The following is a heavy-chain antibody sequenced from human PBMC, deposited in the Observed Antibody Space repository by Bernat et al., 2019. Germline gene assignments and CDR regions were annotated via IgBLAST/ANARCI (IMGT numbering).Heavy chain of an antibody. CDR1: GFTFSSYA. Sequence: QVQLVESGGGVVQPGRSLRLSCAASGFTFSSYAMHWVRQAPGKGLEWVAVISYDGSNKYYADSVKGRFTISRDNSKNTLYLQMNSLRAEDTAVYYCAREECGSGYDCGVVYWGQGTLVTVSS. CDR3: AREECGSGYDCGVVY. V-gene: IGHV3-30*01. D-gene: IGHD5-12*01. J-gene: IGHJ4*02. CDR2: ISYDGSNK.